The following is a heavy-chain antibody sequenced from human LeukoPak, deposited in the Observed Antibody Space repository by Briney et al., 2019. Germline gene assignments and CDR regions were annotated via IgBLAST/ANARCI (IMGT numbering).Heavy chain of an antibody. Sequence: GGSLRLSCAASGFTFSSYAMHWVRQAPGKGLEWVAVISYDGSNKYYADSVKGRFTISRDNSKNTLYLQMNSLRAEDTAVYYCARGPGADNYFDYWGQGTLVTVSS. CDR3: ARGPGADNYFDY. J-gene: IGHJ4*02. D-gene: IGHD1-14*01. CDR2: ISYDGSNK. V-gene: IGHV3-30*01. CDR1: GFTFSSYA.